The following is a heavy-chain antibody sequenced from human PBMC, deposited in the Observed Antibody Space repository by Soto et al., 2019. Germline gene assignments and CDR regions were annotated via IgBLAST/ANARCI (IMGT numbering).Heavy chain of an antibody. J-gene: IGHJ4*02. D-gene: IGHD5-12*01. CDR3: ESNRYSGYEAFDY. CDR2: IYYSGST. CDR1: GGAISSYY. V-gene: IGHV4-59*08. Sequence: PTETLSLTCTVSGGAISSYYWSWIRQPPGKGLEWIGYIYYSGSTNYNPSLKSRVTISVDTSKNQFSMKLSSVTAADTAVYYCESNRYSGYEAFDYWGQVNLITVSP.